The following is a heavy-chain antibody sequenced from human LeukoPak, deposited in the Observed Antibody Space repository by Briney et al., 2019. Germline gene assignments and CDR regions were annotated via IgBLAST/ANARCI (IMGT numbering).Heavy chain of an antibody. CDR3: ARLHKSITIFGVVIKAGAFDI. CDR2: IYPGDSDT. CDR1: GYSFTSYW. J-gene: IGHJ3*02. D-gene: IGHD3-3*01. V-gene: IGHV5-51*01. Sequence: GESLKISCKGSGYSFTSYWIGWVRQMPGKGLEWMGIIYPGDSDTRYSSSFQGQVTISADKSISTAYLQWSSLKASDTAMYYCARLHKSITIFGVVIKAGAFDIWGQGTMVTVSS.